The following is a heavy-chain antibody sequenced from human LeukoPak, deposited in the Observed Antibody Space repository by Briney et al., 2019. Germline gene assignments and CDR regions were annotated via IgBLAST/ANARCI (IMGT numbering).Heavy chain of an antibody. CDR2: IYYSGST. CDR3: ARASEGIGYFDT. D-gene: IGHD3-16*01. CDR1: GGSISSYY. V-gene: IGHV4-59*01. Sequence: SETLSLTCTVSGGSISSYYWSWIRQPQGRGREWIGYIYYSGSTNYNPSPRSRITMSIDTSQNQFSLKLSSVTAADTAVYYCARASEGIGYFDTWGRGSLVTVSS. J-gene: IGHJ4*02.